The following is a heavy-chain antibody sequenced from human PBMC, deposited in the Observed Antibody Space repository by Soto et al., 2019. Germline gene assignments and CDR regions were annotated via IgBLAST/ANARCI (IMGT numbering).Heavy chain of an antibody. D-gene: IGHD3-22*01. CDR2: IWYDGSNK. Sequence: GGSLRLSCAASGFTFSSYGMHWVRQAPGKGLEWVAVIWYDGSNKYYADSVKGRFTISRDNSKNTLYLQMNSLRAEDPAVYCCARDMAYYYDSSGYPDDYYYYGMDVWGQGTTVTVSS. CDR3: ARDMAYYYDSSGYPDDYYYYGMDV. J-gene: IGHJ6*02. V-gene: IGHV3-33*01. CDR1: GFTFSSYG.